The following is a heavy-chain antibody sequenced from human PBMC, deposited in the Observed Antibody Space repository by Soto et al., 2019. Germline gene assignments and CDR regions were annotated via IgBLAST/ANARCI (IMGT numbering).Heavy chain of an antibody. CDR2: IIPVFGTV. J-gene: IGHJ6*02. Sequence: ASLKVACKAAGGASTSYASSWVRQAPGHGLEWMGGIIPVFGTVTYAQKFQGRVTITADESTSTSHMELNSLRSEDTAVYYCARDSLPDYGLDVWGQGTTVTVPS. V-gene: IGHV1-69*13. CDR1: GGASTSYA. CDR3: ARDSLPDYGLDV.